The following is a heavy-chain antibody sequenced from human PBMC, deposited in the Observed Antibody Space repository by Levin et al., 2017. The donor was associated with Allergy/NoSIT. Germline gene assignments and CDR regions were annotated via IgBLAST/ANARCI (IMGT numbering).Heavy chain of an antibody. J-gene: IGHJ6*02. CDR3: TSQYCDNSSCYTGSHLYYYGMDV. CDR2: ISYDGLNT. V-gene: IGHV3-30*04. CDR1: GITFNKSS. Sequence: LSLTCVASGITFNKSSMHWVRQTPGQGLEWVAVISYDGLNTYYADSVKGRFTISRDNSKKTVDLQMSGLTGDDSATYYCTSQYCDNSSCYTGSHLYYYGMDVWGQGTSVTVSS. D-gene: IGHD2-2*02.